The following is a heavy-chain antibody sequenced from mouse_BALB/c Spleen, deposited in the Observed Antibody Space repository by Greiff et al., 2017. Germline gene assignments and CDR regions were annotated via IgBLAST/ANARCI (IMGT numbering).Heavy chain of an antibody. J-gene: IGHJ4*01. Sequence: EVQLQQSGPGLVKPSQSLSLTCTVTGYSITSDYAWNWIRQFPGNKLEWMGYISYSGSTSYNPSLKSRISITRDTSKNQFFLQLNSVTTEDTATYYCARWIITKDYAMDYWGQGTSVTVSS. V-gene: IGHV3-2*02. CDR1: GYSITSDYA. CDR3: ARWIITKDYAMDY. CDR2: ISYSGST. D-gene: IGHD1-1*01.